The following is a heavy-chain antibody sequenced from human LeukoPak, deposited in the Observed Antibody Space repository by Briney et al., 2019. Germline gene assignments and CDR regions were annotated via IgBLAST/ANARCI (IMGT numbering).Heavy chain of an antibody. J-gene: IGHJ4*02. Sequence: SSETLSLTCTVSGGSISSGSYYWSWIRQPAGKGLEWIGRIYTSGSTNYNPSLKSRVTISVDTSKNQFSLKLSSVTAADTAVYYCARQLYGVVDYWGQGTLVTVSS. CDR2: IYTSGST. CDR3: ARQLYGVVDY. D-gene: IGHD4-17*01. CDR1: GGSISSGSYY. V-gene: IGHV4-61*02.